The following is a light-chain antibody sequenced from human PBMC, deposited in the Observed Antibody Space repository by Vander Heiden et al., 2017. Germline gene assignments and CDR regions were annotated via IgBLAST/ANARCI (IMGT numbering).Light chain of an antibody. V-gene: IGKV1-5*03. CDR1: QSISSW. J-gene: IGKJ1*01. CDR3: QQDNS. Sequence: DIQMTHSPSTLSASLGAIVTITCRASQSISSWLAWYQQKRGKARKLLIYTASSSERGVPSRSRGSGSGTEVTLTISSLKLDDCAMYYCQQDNSFGQGTKVKMK. CDR2: TAS.